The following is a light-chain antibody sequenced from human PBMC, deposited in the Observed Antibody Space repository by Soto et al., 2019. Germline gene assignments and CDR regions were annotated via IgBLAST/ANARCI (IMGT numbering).Light chain of an antibody. CDR1: QSVKTF. CDR2: DAS. V-gene: IGKV3-11*01. J-gene: IGKJ5*01. Sequence: EIVLTQSPATLSLSPGERATLSCRASQSVKTFLVWYQHRPGQAPRVLIYDASHRATGIPARFSGSGSGKDFTLTIRSLEPEDAPLYYCQQRSNWPPITLAQGTRLEIK. CDR3: QQRSNWPPIT.